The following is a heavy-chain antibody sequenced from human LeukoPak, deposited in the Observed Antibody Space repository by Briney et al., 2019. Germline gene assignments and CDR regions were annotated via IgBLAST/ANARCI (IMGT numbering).Heavy chain of an antibody. D-gene: IGHD3-10*01. Sequence: PGGSLRLSCAASGFTFSSYSMNWVRQAPGQGLEWVSSISSSSSYIYYADSVKGRFTISRDNAKNSLYLQMNSLRAEDTAVYYCARVYGSGTSFADYWGQGTLVTVSS. CDR3: ARVYGSGTSFADY. V-gene: IGHV3-21*01. J-gene: IGHJ4*02. CDR2: ISSSSSYI. CDR1: GFTFSSYS.